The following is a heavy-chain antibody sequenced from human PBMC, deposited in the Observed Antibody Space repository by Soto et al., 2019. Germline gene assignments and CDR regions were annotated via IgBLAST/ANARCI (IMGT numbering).Heavy chain of an antibody. CDR2: INTNTGNP. Sequence: ASVQVSCQASGYTFTSYAMNWVRQAPGQGLEWMGWINTNTGNPTYAQGFTGRFVFSLDTPVSTAYLQISSLKAEDTAVYYCARSDGSGSRSYYYYYMDVWGKGTTVTVSS. V-gene: IGHV7-4-1*02. D-gene: IGHD3-10*01. CDR1: GYTFTSYA. J-gene: IGHJ6*03. CDR3: ARSDGSGSRSYYYYYMDV.